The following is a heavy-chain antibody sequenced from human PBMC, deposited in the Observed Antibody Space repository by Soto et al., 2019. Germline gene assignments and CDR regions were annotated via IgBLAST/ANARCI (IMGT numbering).Heavy chain of an antibody. V-gene: IGHV1-69*11. CDR1: GGTFSSSG. Sequence: ASVKVSCKASGGTFSSSGFSWVRQAPGQGLEWMGMIVPSLDTTNYAQKFQARVTITADEVTSTAYMELRSLRSEDTAVYYCARWPQPRYTADHYAVDVWGQGTRVTVSS. CDR2: IVPSLDTT. CDR3: ARWPQPRYTADHYAVDV. J-gene: IGHJ6*02. D-gene: IGHD3-16*02.